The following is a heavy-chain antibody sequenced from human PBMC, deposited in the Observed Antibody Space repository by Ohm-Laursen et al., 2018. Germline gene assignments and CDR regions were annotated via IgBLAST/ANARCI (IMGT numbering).Heavy chain of an antibody. Sequence: PSVKVSCKASGYTFRNYGIKWVRQAPGQGLEWLGWISGYDGSTKFEDRSQGRVTMTIDTSTNTAFLELRSLKSDDTAVYFCARDSYYDFWSGYSTYYHGMDVWGQGTTVTVSS. J-gene: IGHJ6*02. CDR1: GYTFRNYG. V-gene: IGHV1-18*01. CDR2: ISGYDGST. CDR3: ARDSYYDFWSGYSTYYHGMDV. D-gene: IGHD3-3*01.